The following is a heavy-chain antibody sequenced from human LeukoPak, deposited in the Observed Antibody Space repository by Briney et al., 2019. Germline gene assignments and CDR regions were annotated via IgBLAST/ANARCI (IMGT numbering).Heavy chain of an antibody. CDR2: IDPSDSYT. D-gene: IGHD6-19*01. V-gene: IGHV5-10-1*01. CDR1: GYSSTSYW. Sequence: GESLRISCKGSGYSSTSYWISWVRRLPGKGLEWMGRIDPSDSYTNYSPSFQGHVTISADKSISTAYLQWRGLKASDTAMYYCARQPAVAGRGPVDYWGQGTLVTVSS. CDR3: ARQPAVAGRGPVDY. J-gene: IGHJ4*02.